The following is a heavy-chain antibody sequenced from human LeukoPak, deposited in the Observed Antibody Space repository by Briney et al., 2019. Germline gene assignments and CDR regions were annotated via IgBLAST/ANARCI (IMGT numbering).Heavy chain of an antibody. V-gene: IGHV5-51*01. CDR3: ARGITMVRGGISSPRYAFDI. CDR1: GYSFTSYW. CDR2: IYPGDSDT. D-gene: IGHD3-10*01. Sequence: GESLKISCKGSGYSFTSYWIGWVRQMPGKGLEWMGIIYPGDSDTRYSPSFQGQVTISAHKSISTAYLQWSSLKASDTAMYYCARGITMVRGGISSPRYAFDIWGQGTMVTVSS. J-gene: IGHJ3*02.